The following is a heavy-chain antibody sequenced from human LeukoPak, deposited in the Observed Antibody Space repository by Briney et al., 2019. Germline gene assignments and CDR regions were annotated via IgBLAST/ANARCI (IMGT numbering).Heavy chain of an antibody. Sequence: PSETLSLTCTVSGGSISSYYWSWIRQPPGKGLEWIGYIYYSGSTNYNPSLKSRVTISVDTSKNQFSLKLSSVTAADTAVYYCARAPRGWAFYFDYWGQGTLVTVSS. J-gene: IGHJ4*02. D-gene: IGHD6-19*01. CDR2: IYYSGST. CDR3: ARAPRGWAFYFDY. CDR1: GGSISSYY. V-gene: IGHV4-59*01.